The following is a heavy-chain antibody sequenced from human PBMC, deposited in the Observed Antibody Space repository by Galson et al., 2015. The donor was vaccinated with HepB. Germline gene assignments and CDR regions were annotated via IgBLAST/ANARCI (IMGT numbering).Heavy chain of an antibody. CDR2: IYRGGQT. CDR3: ARATIELAGDAMDV. CDR1: EFTVSSNY. J-gene: IGHJ6*02. D-gene: IGHD6-19*01. V-gene: IGHV3-53*01. Sequence: SLRLSCAASEFTVSSNYMTWVRQAPGKGLEWVSVIYRGGQTYYADSVKGRFSISRDNSKNTVFLQMNSLRDEDTAVYYCARATIELAGDAMDVWGQGTTVTVSS.